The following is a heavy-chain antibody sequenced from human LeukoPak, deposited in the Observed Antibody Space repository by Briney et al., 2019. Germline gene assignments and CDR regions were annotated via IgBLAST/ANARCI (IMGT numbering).Heavy chain of an antibody. CDR1: GYTFTAYH. CDR2: INPNSGGT. D-gene: IGHD2-15*01. J-gene: IGHJ5*02. CDR3: ARVDCSGGSCYPVT. Sequence: ASVKVSCKTSGYTFTAYHIHWVRQAPGHGLEWLGWINPNSGGTNFAQNFQGRVTMTRDTSISTAYMELSRLRSDDTAVYYCARVDCSGGSCYPVTWGQGTLVTVSS. V-gene: IGHV1-2*02.